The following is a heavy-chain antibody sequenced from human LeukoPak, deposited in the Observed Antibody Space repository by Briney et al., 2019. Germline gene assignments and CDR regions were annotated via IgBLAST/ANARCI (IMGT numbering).Heavy chain of an antibody. CDR1: GGSFSGYY. CDR2: INHSGTT. CDR3: ARARTTVAIDY. D-gene: IGHD5-12*01. Sequence: SSETLSLICAVYGGSFSGYYWTWLRQTPGKGLEWMGEINHSGTTNYNPSLKSRFIISVDTSKNQFSLRLRSVTAADTAVYYCARARTTVAIDYWSRGTLVTVSS. V-gene: IGHV4-34*01. J-gene: IGHJ4*02.